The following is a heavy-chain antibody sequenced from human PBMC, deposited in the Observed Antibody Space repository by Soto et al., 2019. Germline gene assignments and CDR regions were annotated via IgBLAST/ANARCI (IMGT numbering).Heavy chain of an antibody. J-gene: IGHJ4*02. D-gene: IGHD3-10*01. Sequence: SETLSLTWTVSCGSISSGDYYCSLIRQPPGKGLEWIGYIYYSGSTYYNPSLKSRVTISVDTSKNQFSLKLSSVTAADTAVYYCARSQTTYYYGSGSPYYFGYWGQGTLVTVSS. CDR1: CGSISSGDYY. CDR2: IYYSGST. V-gene: IGHV4-30-4*01. CDR3: ARSQTTYYYGSGSPYYFGY.